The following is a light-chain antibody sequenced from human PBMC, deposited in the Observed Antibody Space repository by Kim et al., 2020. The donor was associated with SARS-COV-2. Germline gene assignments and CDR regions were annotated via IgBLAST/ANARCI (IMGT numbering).Light chain of an antibody. Sequence: EIVLTQSPGTLSLSPGERATLSCRASQSVSAGYLAWYQQKPGQAPRLLIYDASKRATGIPARFRGSGSGTDFTLTIGTLEPEDFAVYYCQQRSNFGQGTRLEIK. CDR2: DAS. V-gene: IGKV3-11*01. CDR3: QQRSN. J-gene: IGKJ5*01. CDR1: QSVSAGY.